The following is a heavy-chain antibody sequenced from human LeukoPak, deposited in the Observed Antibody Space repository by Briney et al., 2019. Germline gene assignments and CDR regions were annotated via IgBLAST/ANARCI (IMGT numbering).Heavy chain of an antibody. CDR2: IYPGDSDT. CDR3: AKRKEYYGSGTYHGMDV. D-gene: IGHD3-10*01. CDR1: GYSFTSYW. V-gene: IGHV5-51*01. Sequence: GESLKISCKGSGYSFTSYWIGWVRQMPGKGLEWMGIIYPGDSDTRYSPSFQGQVTISADKSISTAYLQWSSLKAPDTAVYYCAKRKEYYGSGTYHGMDVRGQGTTVTVSS. J-gene: IGHJ6*02.